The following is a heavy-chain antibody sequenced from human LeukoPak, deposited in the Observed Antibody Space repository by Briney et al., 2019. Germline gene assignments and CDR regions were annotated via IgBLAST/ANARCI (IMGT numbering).Heavy chain of an antibody. Sequence: GGSLRLSCAASGFDLSSHWMHWVRQAPGKGLVWLSRINGDGRNTGYADSVKGRFTISRDNAKNTLYLQMNSLRAEDTAVYYCARRAGDYSHPYDYWGQGTLVTVSS. V-gene: IGHV3-74*01. CDR3: ARRAGDYSHPYDY. CDR1: GFDLSSHW. CDR2: INGDGRNT. J-gene: IGHJ4*02. D-gene: IGHD3-22*01.